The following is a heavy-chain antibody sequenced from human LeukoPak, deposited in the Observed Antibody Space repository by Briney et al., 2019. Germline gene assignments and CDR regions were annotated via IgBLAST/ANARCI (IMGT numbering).Heavy chain of an antibody. CDR1: GITFSNYW. CDR2: ISPDGSEK. J-gene: IGHJ4*02. V-gene: IGHV3-7*01. D-gene: IGHD3-10*01. Sequence: GSLRLSCTASGITFSNYWMNWVRQAPGKGLEWVANISPDGSEKYFVDSVKGRFTISRDNAKNSLYLQMNGLRVEDTAVYYCLVAGGYWGQGTLVTVSS. CDR3: LVAGGY.